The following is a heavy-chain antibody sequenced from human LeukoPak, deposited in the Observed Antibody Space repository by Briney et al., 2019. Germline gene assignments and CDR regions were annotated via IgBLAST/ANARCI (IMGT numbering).Heavy chain of an antibody. CDR1: GGSISSSSFY. CDR3: ARPRITMIVEAFDI. V-gene: IGHV4-39*01. D-gene: IGHD3-22*01. J-gene: IGHJ3*02. CDR2: IYYSGST. Sequence: SETLSLTCTVSGGSISSSSFYWGWIRQPPGKGLEWIGSIYYSGSTYYNPSLKSRLTISVDTSKNQFSLKLSSVTAADTAVYYCARPRITMIVEAFDIWGQGTMVTVSS.